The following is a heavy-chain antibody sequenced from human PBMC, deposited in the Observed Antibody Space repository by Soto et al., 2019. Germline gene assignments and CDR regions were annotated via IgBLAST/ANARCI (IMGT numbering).Heavy chain of an antibody. D-gene: IGHD2-15*01. J-gene: IGHJ4*02. Sequence: SQTLSLPCAISGDSVSSNSAAWNCIRQSPSGGLEWLGRTYYRSKWYNEYAVSVKGRITVNPDTSKNQFSLQLNSVTPEDTAIYYCARSQGFLDYWGQGTLVTVSS. V-gene: IGHV6-1*01. CDR3: ARSQGFLDY. CDR2: TYYRSKWYN. CDR1: GDSVSSNSAA.